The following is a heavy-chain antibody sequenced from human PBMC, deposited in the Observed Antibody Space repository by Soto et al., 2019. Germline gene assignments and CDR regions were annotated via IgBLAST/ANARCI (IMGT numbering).Heavy chain of an antibody. CDR1: GYTFTSYA. Sequence: QVQLVQSGAEVKKPGASVKVSCKASGYTFTSYAMHWVRQAPGQRLEWMGWINAGNGNTNYSQKFQGRVTITRDTSASTAYMELSSLRSEDTAVYYCARAGYYYDSSGSDLDYWGQGTLVTVSS. J-gene: IGHJ4*02. CDR2: INAGNGNT. V-gene: IGHV1-3*01. CDR3: ARAGYYYDSSGSDLDY. D-gene: IGHD3-22*01.